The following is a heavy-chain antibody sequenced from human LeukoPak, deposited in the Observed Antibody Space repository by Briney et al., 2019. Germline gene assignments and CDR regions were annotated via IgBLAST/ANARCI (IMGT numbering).Heavy chain of an antibody. Sequence: ASVTVSCKASGYTFTGYYLHWLRQAPGQGLEWMGWISPNSDDTNYAQKFRGRVNMTRDTSISTAYMELSRLRSDDTSIYYCARGGFDYGGQGTLVTVSS. CDR1: GYTFTGYY. CDR3: ARGGFDY. CDR2: ISPNSDDT. J-gene: IGHJ4*02. V-gene: IGHV1-2*02.